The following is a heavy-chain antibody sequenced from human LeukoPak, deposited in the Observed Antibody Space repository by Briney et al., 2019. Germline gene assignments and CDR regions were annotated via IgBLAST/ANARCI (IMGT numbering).Heavy chain of an antibody. CDR3: ARVREQWLVSYYYYYMDV. J-gene: IGHJ6*03. CDR1: GGSFSGYY. Sequence: PSETLSLTCAVYGGSFSGYYWSWIRQPPGKGLEWIGEINHSGSTSYNPSLKSRVTISVDTSKNQFSLKLSSVTAADTAVYYCARVREQWLVSYYYYYMDVWGKGTTVTVSS. V-gene: IGHV4-34*01. D-gene: IGHD6-19*01. CDR2: INHSGST.